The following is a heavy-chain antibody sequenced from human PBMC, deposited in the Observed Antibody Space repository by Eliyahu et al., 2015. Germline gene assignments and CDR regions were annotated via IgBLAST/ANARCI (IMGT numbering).Heavy chain of an antibody. CDR3: ASGRSYYDSSGYYYDY. CDR1: XGSISSXXYY. Sequence: QVQLQESGPGLVKPSQTLSLTCXVXXGSISSXXYYWSXIRQPAGKGLEWIGRIYTSGSTNYNPSLKSRVTISVDTSKNQFSLKLSSVTAADTAVYYCASGRSYYDSSGYYYDYWGQGTLVTVSS. D-gene: IGHD3-22*01. V-gene: IGHV4-61*02. J-gene: IGHJ4*02. CDR2: IYTSGST.